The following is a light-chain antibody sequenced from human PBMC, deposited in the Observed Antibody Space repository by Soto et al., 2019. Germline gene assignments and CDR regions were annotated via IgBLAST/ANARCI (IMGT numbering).Light chain of an antibody. V-gene: IGLV2-14*01. CDR2: DVS. CDR1: SSDVGGYNF. Sequence: QSALTQPASVSGSPGQSITISCTGTSSDVGGYNFVSWYQQYPGKAPKLMIYDVSNRPSGASNRFSGSKSGNTASLTTSGLQAEDEADYYCSSYTSSSTLYVFGTGTKMTVL. J-gene: IGLJ1*01. CDR3: SSYTSSSTLYV.